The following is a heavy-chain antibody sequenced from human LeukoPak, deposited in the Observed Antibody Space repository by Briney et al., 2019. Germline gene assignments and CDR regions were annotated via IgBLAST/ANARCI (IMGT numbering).Heavy chain of an antibody. CDR2: ISAYNGNT. CDR1: GYTFTSYG. J-gene: IGHJ3*02. V-gene: IGHV1-18*01. Sequence: ASVKVSCKASGYTFTSYGISWVRQAPGQGLEWMGWISAYNGNTNYAQKLQGRVTMTTDTSTSTAYMELRSLRSGDTAVYYCARELSSSWYSAFDIWGQGTMVTVSS. CDR3: ARELSSSWYSAFDI. D-gene: IGHD6-13*01.